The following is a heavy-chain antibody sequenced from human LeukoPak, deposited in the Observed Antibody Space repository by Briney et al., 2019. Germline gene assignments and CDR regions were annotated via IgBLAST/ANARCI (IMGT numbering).Heavy chain of an antibody. Sequence: PSETLSLTCAVSGVSFDDYYWAWVRQTPGRGLEWIGEINHSGYTNDSPSLKSRVTLSIDTSKKQFSLNLRSVTVADAGIYYCTRMTTGHDYWGQGTLVTVSS. D-gene: IGHD4-17*01. J-gene: IGHJ4*02. CDR3: TRMTTGHDY. V-gene: IGHV4-34*01. CDR2: INHSGYT. CDR1: GVSFDDYY.